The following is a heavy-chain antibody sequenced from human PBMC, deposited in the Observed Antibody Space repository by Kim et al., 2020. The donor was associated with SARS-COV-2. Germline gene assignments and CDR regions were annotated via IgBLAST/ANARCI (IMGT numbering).Heavy chain of an antibody. CDR1: GYTFTSYA. J-gene: IGHJ4*02. D-gene: IGHD3-10*01. CDR3: ARAAYYYGSGSYYPYYYFDY. Sequence: ASVKVSCKASGYTFTSYAMHWVRQAPGQRLEWMGWINAGNGNTKYSQKFQGRVTITRDTSASTAYMELSSLRSEDTAVYYCARAAYYYGSGSYYPYYYFDYWGQGTLVTVSS. CDR2: INAGNGNT. V-gene: IGHV1-3*01.